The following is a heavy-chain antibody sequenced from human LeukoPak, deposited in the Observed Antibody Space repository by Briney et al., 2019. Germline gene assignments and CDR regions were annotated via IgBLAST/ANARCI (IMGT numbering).Heavy chain of an antibody. CDR2: IYPGDSDA. V-gene: IGHV5-51*01. J-gene: IGHJ4*02. CDR1: GYRFTNYW. Sequence: GGSLKISCKGSGYRFTNYWLGWVRQMPGKGLEWMGIIYPGDSDARYSPSFQGQVTISADKSISTAYLQWGSLKASDTAFYFCARQDYYGSGSPLNYWGQGTLVTVSS. D-gene: IGHD3-10*01. CDR3: ARQDYYGSGSPLNY.